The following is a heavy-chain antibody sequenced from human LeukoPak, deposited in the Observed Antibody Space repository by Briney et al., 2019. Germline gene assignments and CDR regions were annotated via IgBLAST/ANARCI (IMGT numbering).Heavy chain of an antibody. D-gene: IGHD3-22*01. Sequence: GSSVKVSCKASGGTFSSYAISWVRQAPGQGLEWMGGIIPIFGTANYAQKFQGRVTITADKSTSTAYMELSSLRSDDTAVYYCASGKTYHYDSSGYGGDYWGQGTLVTVSS. CDR2: IIPIFGTA. CDR3: ASGKTYHYDSSGYGGDY. V-gene: IGHV1-69*06. CDR1: GGTFSSYA. J-gene: IGHJ4*02.